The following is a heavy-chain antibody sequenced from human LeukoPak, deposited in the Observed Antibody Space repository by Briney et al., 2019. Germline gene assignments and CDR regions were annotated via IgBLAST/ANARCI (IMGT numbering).Heavy chain of an antibody. J-gene: IGHJ4*02. Sequence: SGTLSLTCTVSGGSISSGDYYWSWIRQPPGKGLEWIGYIYYSGSTYYNPSLKSPVTISVYTSKNQFSLKLSSVTAADTAVYYCARGEYCSSTSCYYDYWGQGTLLTVSS. CDR1: GGSISSGDYY. CDR2: IYYSGST. V-gene: IGHV4-30-4*08. D-gene: IGHD2-2*01. CDR3: ARGEYCSSTSCYYDY.